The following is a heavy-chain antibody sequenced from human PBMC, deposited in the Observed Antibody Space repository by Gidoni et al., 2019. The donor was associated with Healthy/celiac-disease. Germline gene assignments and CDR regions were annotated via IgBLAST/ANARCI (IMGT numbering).Heavy chain of an antibody. CDR2: ISWNSGSI. D-gene: IGHD6-13*01. CDR1: GFTFDDYA. J-gene: IGHJ5*02. CDR3: AISIAAADWFDP. Sequence: VQLVESGGGLVQPGRSLRRSCAASGFTFDDYAMHWVRQAPGKGLEWVSGISWNSGSIGYADCVKGRFTISRDNAKNALYLQMNSLRAEDTALYYCAISIAAADWFDPWGQGTLVTVSS. V-gene: IGHV3-9*01.